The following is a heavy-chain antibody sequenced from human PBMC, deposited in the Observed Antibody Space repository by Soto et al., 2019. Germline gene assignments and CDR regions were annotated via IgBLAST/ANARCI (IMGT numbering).Heavy chain of an antibody. J-gene: IGHJ6*02. V-gene: IGHV5-51*01. CDR2: IYPGDSDT. D-gene: IGHD6-13*01. CDR3: ARLSFPSSPAAGTPNYDYYRMDV. Sequence: PGAALKISWKGSGYSFTSYWIGWVRQIPGKGLEWMGIIYPGDSDTRYSPSFQGQVTISADKSISTAYLQWSSLKASDTAMYYCARLSFPSSPAAGTPNYDYYRMDVWGQGTTVTVSS. CDR1: GYSFTSYW.